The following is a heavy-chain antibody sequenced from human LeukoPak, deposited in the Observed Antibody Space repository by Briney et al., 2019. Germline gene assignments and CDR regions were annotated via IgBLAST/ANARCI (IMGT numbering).Heavy chain of an antibody. V-gene: IGHV1-2*02. CDR3: ARDVRDYDFWSGFDY. CDR1: GYTFTGYY. D-gene: IGHD3-3*01. J-gene: IGHJ4*02. Sequence: GASVKVSCKASGYTFTGYYMHCVRQAPGQGLEWMGCINPNSGGTNYAQKFQGRVTMTRDTSISTAYMELSRLRSDDTGVYYCARDVRDYDFWSGFDYWGQGTLVTVSS. CDR2: INPNSGGT.